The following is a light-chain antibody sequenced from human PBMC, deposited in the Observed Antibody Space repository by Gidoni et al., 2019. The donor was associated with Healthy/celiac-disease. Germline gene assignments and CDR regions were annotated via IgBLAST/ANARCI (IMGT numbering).Light chain of an antibody. CDR3: QQRSNWPLT. V-gene: IGKV3-11*01. Sequence: EIVLTQSPATLSLSPGESATLSCRASQSVSRYLAWYQQKPGQAPKLLIYDASNRATGIPARFSGSGSGTDFTLTSSSLEPEDLAVYYCQQRSNWPLTFGGXTKVEIK. J-gene: IGKJ4*01. CDR2: DAS. CDR1: QSVSRY.